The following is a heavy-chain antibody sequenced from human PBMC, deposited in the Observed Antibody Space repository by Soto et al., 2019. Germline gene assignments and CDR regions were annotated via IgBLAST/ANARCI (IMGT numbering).Heavy chain of an antibody. CDR2: IHYIGST. CDR1: GGSVSTDSYY. V-gene: IGHV4-61*01. Sequence: QEQLQESGPGLVKPSETLSLTCTVSGGSVSTDSYYWSWIRQFPGKGLEWIGYIHYIGSTKYNPSLKSRITISIDTSKHQFSLKLSSVTAAATAVYYCAREVVPAAQFDYWGQGTLVTVSS. CDR3: AREVVPAAQFDY. J-gene: IGHJ4*02. D-gene: IGHD2-2*01.